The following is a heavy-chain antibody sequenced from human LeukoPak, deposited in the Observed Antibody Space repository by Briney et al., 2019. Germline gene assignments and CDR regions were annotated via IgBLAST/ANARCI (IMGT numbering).Heavy chain of an antibody. V-gene: IGHV3-49*04. J-gene: IGHJ4*02. CDR1: GFTFSSYA. CDR3: TREGYYYDSSGYLGFDY. D-gene: IGHD3-22*01. Sequence: GGSLRLSCAASGFTFSSYAMSWVRQAPGKGLEWVGFIRSKAYGGTTEYAASVKGRFTISRDDSKSTAYLQMNSLKTEDTAVYYCTREGYYYDSSGYLGFDYWGQGTLVTVSS. CDR2: IRSKAYGGTT.